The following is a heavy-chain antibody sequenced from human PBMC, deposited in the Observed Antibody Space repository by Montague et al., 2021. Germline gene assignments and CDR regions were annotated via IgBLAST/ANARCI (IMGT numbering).Heavy chain of an antibody. CDR1: GGSISSASYY. CDR3: ARGPLVLQRFFENLYSRNWHLDV. D-gene: IGHD3-3*01. Sequence: SETLSLTCTVSGGSISSASYYWGWIRQPPGKGLEFIGVIYYNGTTYHNPSLKSRVTVSMDTSKNQLSLKLSSVTAADTAVYYCARGPLVLQRFFENLYSRNWHLDVWGRGTLVTVSS. CDR2: IYYNGTT. J-gene: IGHJ2*01. V-gene: IGHV4-39*01.